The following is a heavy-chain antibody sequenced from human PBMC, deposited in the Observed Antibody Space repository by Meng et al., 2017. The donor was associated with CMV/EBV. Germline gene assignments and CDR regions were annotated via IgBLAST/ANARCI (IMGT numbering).Heavy chain of an antibody. D-gene: IGHD6-6*01. Sequence: GAGGHTPGSSVKVSCKALGGSFTSYAISWVRQAPGQGLEWMGGIIPIFGTANYAQKFQGRVTITADESTSTAYMELSSLRSEDTAVYYCARDYSGIAARPGFDPWGQGTLVTVSS. CDR2: IIPIFGTA. CDR3: ARDYSGIAARPGFDP. V-gene: IGHV1-69*01. CDR1: GGSFTSYA. J-gene: IGHJ5*02.